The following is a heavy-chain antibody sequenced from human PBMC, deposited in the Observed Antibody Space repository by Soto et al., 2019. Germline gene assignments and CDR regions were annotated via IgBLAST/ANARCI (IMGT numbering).Heavy chain of an antibody. D-gene: IGHD4-17*01. J-gene: IGHJ6*02. Sequence: EVQLVESGGGLVQPGGSLRLSCAASGFTFSDHYMDWVRQAPGKGLEWVGRTRNKANSYTTEYAASVKGRFTISRDDSKNSLYRQMNSLKTEDTAVYYCARGPPSRVTTGYYYGMDVWGQGTTVTVSS. CDR3: ARGPPSRVTTGYYYGMDV. CDR2: TRNKANSYTT. CDR1: GFTFSDHY. V-gene: IGHV3-72*01.